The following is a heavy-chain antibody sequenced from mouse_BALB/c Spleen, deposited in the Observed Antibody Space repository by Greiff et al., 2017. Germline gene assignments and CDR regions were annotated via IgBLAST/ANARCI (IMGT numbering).Heavy chain of an antibody. V-gene: IGHV2-9*02. CDR3: ARGAYYGNYVYAMDY. D-gene: IGHD2-10*01. Sequence: QVQLKESGPGLVAPSQSLSITCTVSGFSLTSYGVHWVRQPPGKGLEWLGVIWAGGSTNYNSALMSRLSISKDNSKSQVFLKMNSLQTDDTAMYYCARGAYYGNYVYAMDYWGQGTSVTVSS. CDR2: IWAGGST. J-gene: IGHJ4*01. CDR1: GFSLTSYG.